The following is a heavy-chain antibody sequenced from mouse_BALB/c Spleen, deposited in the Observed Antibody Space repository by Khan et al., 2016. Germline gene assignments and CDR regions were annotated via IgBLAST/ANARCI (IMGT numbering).Heavy chain of an antibody. CDR1: GYTFTNYW. V-gene: IGHV1-7*01. J-gene: IGHJ1*01. Sequence: QVQLQQSGAELVKPGDSLKMSCKVTGYTFTNYWMHWVKQRPGQGLVWSGYINTSTGYIDYNQKFKDKATLTPDTSFSTSYMQLSSLTSEATADYCCARRGGDFDVWGAGTTVTVSS. CDR3: ARRGGDFDV. D-gene: IGHD1-1*02. CDR2: INTSTGYI.